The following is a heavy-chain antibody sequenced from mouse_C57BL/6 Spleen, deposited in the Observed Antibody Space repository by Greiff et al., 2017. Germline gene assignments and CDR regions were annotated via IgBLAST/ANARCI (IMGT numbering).Heavy chain of an antibody. V-gene: IGHV1-82*01. CDR1: GYAFSSSW. CDR2: IYPGDGDT. Sequence: VKLVESGPELVKPGASVKISCKASGYAFSSSWMNWVKQRPGKGLEWIGRIYPGDGDTNYNGKFKGKATLTADKSSSTAYMQLSSLTSEDSAVYFCARPAQATGWFAYWGQGTLVTVSA. D-gene: IGHD3-2*02. CDR3: ARPAQATGWFAY. J-gene: IGHJ3*01.